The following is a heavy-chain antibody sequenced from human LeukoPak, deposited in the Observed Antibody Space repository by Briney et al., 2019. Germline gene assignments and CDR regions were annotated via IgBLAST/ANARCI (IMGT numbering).Heavy chain of an antibody. CDR1: GYTFTTYG. Sequence: GASVKVSCKASGYTFTTYGISWVRQAPGQGLEWMGWISAYNGNTNYAQKLQGRVTMTTDTSTSTAYMELRSLRSDDTAVYYCARDQIVVVPAAIDTDYYYYGMDVWGQGTTVTVSS. CDR2: ISAYNGNT. J-gene: IGHJ6*02. D-gene: IGHD2-2*01. V-gene: IGHV1-18*01. CDR3: ARDQIVVVPAAIDTDYYYYGMDV.